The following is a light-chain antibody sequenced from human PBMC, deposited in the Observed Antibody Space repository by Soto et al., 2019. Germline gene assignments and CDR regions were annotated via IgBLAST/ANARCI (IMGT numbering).Light chain of an antibody. Sequence: DIPMTQSPSSLSASVGDTVTITCRASQSIGKHLNWYQQKPGKAPKFLIYAASTLQSGVSSRFSGSGSGTDFTLTISCLQSEDFATYYCQQYYSYPRAFGQGTKVDIK. CDR3: QQYYSYPRA. J-gene: IGKJ1*01. CDR2: AAS. CDR1: QSIGKH. V-gene: IGKV1-16*01.